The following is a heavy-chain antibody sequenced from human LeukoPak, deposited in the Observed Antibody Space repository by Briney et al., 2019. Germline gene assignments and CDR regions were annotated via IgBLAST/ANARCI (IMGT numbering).Heavy chain of an antibody. CDR1: GGSFSGYY. D-gene: IGHD6-6*01. CDR3: ARDPVVAARPGYYFDY. CDR2: INHSGST. V-gene: IGHV4-34*01. Sequence: EPSETLSLTCAVYGGSFSGYYWSWIRQPPGKGLEWIGEINHSGSTNYNPSLKSRVTISVDTSKNQFSLKLSSVTAADTAVYYCARDPVVAARPGYYFDYWGQGTLVTVSS. J-gene: IGHJ4*02.